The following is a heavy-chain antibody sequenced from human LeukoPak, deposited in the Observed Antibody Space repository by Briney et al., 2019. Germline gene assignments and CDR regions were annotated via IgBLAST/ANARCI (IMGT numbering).Heavy chain of an antibody. Sequence: PGRSLRLSCAASGFIFGTYGMHWVRQAPGKGLEWVAVIWYDGSNKDYADSVKGRFTISRDNSKNTLYLQMNSLRAEDTAVYYCARSSRRYCSSTSCLYNWFDPWGQGTLVTVSS. CDR2: IWYDGSNK. CDR1: GFIFGTYG. J-gene: IGHJ5*02. V-gene: IGHV3-33*01. D-gene: IGHD2-2*01. CDR3: ARSSRRYCSSTSCLYNWFDP.